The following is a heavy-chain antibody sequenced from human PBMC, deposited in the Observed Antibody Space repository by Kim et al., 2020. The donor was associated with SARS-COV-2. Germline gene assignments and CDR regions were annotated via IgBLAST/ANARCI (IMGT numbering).Heavy chain of an antibody. CDR2: ISWNSGSI. D-gene: IGHD2-15*01. J-gene: IGHJ4*02. CDR1: GFTFDASS. V-gene: IGHV3-9*01. CDR3: AKGLARWWYYFDY. Sequence: GGSLRLSCAASGFTFDASSLHFFRPAPGPFLEWFSGISWNSGSIGYADSVKGRFTISRDNAKNSLYLQMNSLRAEDTALYYCAKGLARWWYYFDYWGQGTLVSVSS.